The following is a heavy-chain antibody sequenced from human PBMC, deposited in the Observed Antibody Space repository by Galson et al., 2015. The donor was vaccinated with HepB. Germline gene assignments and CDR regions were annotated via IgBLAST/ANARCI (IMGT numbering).Heavy chain of an antibody. CDR2: ITPLFGTA. V-gene: IGHV1-69*01. J-gene: IGHJ4*02. CDR1: GGTFSRYT. CDR3: AREGIAAAANPVDY. D-gene: IGHD6-13*01. Sequence: QSGAEVKKPGESLRTSCKASGGTFSRYTISWVRQAPGQGLEWMGGITPLFGTAKYAQRFQGRVTITADESTNTVYMDLSGLRSEDTAVYYCAREGIAAAANPVDYWGQGTLVTVSS.